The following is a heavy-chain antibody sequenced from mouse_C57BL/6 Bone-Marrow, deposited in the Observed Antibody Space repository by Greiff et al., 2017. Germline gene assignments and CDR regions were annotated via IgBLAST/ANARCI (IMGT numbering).Heavy chain of an antibody. CDR3: ARDSADGYNY. D-gene: IGHD2-3*01. J-gene: IGHJ2*01. CDR1: GFTFSSYA. CDR2: ISAGGSDT. Sequence: EVKVVESGGGLVKPGGSLKLSCAASGFTFSSYAMSWVRQTPDKRLEWVATISAGGSDTYYPEKVKGRFTISGDNAKNNLYMHMSHLKSEDTAMYYCARDSADGYNYWGQGTTLTVSS. V-gene: IGHV5-4*01.